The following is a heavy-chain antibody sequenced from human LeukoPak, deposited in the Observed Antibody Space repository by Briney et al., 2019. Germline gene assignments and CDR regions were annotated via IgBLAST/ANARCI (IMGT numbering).Heavy chain of an antibody. V-gene: IGHV4-59*12. D-gene: IGHD2-2*01. CDR2: IYYSGST. Sequence: SETLSLTCTVSGGSISNKYWSWIRQPPGKGLEWIGYIYYSGSTNYNPSLKSRVTILVDTSKNQFSLKLSSVTAADTAVYYCARSVVVPAAEFDPWGQGTLVTVSS. CDR1: GGSISNKY. J-gene: IGHJ5*02. CDR3: ARSVVVPAAEFDP.